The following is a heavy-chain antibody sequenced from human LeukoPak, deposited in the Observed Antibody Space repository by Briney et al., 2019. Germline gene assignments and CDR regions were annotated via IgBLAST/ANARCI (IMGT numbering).Heavy chain of an antibody. CDR2: INHSGST. CDR3: ARPYSSGWYGRKGFDY. J-gene: IGHJ4*02. CDR1: GGSFSDYY. V-gene: IGHV4-34*01. D-gene: IGHD6-19*01. Sequence: LSETLSLTCAVYGGSFSDYYWSWLRPPPGKGLEWIGKINHSGSTNNNPSLKRRVTISVDTSKNQFSLKLSSVAAADTAVYYCARPYSSGWYGRKGFDYWGQGTLVTVSS.